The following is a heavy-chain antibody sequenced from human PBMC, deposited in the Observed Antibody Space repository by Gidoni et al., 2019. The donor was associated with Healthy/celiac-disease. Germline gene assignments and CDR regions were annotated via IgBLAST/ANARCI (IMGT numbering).Heavy chain of an antibody. D-gene: IGHD3-22*01. CDR1: GFTFSSDA. J-gene: IGHJ3*02. V-gene: IGHV3-23*01. CDR2: ISGSGGST. Sequence: EVQLLESGGGLVQPGGSLRLSCAASGFTFSSDAMSWVRQAPGKGLEWVSAISGSGGSTYYADSVKGRFTISRDNSKNTLYLQMNSLRAEDTAVYYCAKADSTMIVVVGWTGGAFDIWGQGTMVTVSS. CDR3: AKADSTMIVVVGWTGGAFDI.